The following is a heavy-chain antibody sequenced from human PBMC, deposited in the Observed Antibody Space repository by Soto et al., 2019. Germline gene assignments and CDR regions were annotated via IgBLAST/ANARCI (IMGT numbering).Heavy chain of an antibody. J-gene: IGHJ4*02. CDR2: INAGNGNT. D-gene: IGHD3-10*01. Sequence: QVQLVQSGAEVKKPGASVKVSCKASGYTFTSYAMHWVRQAPGQRLEWMGWINAGNGNTKYSQNFQGRVTITRDTAARTANMELSSLRAEDTAEDYCARSIRWAGEYWGQGALVTVSS. V-gene: IGHV1-3*01. CDR3: ARSIRWAGEY. CDR1: GYTFTSYA.